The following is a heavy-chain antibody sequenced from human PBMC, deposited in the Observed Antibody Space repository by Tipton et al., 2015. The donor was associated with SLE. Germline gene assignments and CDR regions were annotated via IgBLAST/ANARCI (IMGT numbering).Heavy chain of an antibody. CDR2: IKQDGSEK. Sequence: SLRLSCAASGFTFSRYWMSWVRQASGKGLEWVANIKQDGSEKYYVDSVKGRFTISRDNAKNSLYLQMNSLRAEDTAVYYCARGRAFDIWGQGTMVTVSS. J-gene: IGHJ3*02. V-gene: IGHV3-7*04. CDR1: GFTFSRYW. CDR3: ARGRAFDI.